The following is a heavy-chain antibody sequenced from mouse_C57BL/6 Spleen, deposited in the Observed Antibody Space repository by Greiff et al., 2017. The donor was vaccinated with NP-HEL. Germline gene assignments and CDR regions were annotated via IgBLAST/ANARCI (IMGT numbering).Heavy chain of an antibody. Sequence: EVQRVESGGDLVKPGGSLKLSCAASGFTFSSYGMSWVRQTPDKRLEWVATISSGGSYTYYPDSVKGRFTISRDNAKNTLYLQMSSLKSEDTAMYYCARHYYGSPWFAYWGQGTLVTVSA. V-gene: IGHV5-6*01. D-gene: IGHD1-1*01. CDR2: ISSGGSYT. CDR1: GFTFSSYG. CDR3: ARHYYGSPWFAY. J-gene: IGHJ3*01.